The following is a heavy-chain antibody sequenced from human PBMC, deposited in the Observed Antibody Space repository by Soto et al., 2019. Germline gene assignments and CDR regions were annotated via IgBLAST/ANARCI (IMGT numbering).Heavy chain of an antibody. V-gene: IGHV3-7*01. Sequence: GESLKISCAASGFTFSSYWMSWVRQAPGKGLEWVANIKQDGSEKYYVDSVKGRFTISRDNAKNSLYLQMNSLRAEDTAVYYCARDSTARPDYWGQGTLVTVSS. CDR2: IKQDGSEK. CDR1: GFTFSSYW. CDR3: ARDSTARPDY. D-gene: IGHD6-6*01. J-gene: IGHJ4*02.